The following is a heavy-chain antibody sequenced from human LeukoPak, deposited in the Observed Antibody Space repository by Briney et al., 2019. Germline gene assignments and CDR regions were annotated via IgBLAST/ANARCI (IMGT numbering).Heavy chain of an antibody. V-gene: IGHV1-18*01. CDR2: ISAYNGNT. J-gene: IGHJ4*02. CDR1: GYTFTSYG. D-gene: IGHD3-3*01. CDR3: ARVPYSRHYDFWSGYYPHLVDY. Sequence: ASVKVSCKASGYTFTSYGISWVRQAPGQGLEWMGWISAYNGNTNYAQKLQCRVTMTTDTSTSTAYMELRSLRSDDTAVYYCARVPYSRHYDFWSGYYPHLVDYWGQGTLVTVSS.